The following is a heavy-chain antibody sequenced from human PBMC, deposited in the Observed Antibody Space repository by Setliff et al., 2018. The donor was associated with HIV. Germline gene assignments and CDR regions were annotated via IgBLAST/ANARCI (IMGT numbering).Heavy chain of an antibody. Sequence: SVKVSCKASGGSLNNNAVQWVRQARGQRPEWIGWIVVGSGLKNYAQTFQERVTITRDMSTSTAYMELNSLTSEDTAVYYCAADIGDSRGFPVYWGQGTLVTVS. J-gene: IGHJ4*02. D-gene: IGHD3-22*01. V-gene: IGHV1-58*01. CDR2: IVVGSGLK. CDR1: GGSLNNNA. CDR3: AADIGDSRGFPVY.